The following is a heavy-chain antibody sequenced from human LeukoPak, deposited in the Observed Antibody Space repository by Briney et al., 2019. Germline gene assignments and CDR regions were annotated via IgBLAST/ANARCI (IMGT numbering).Heavy chain of an antibody. CDR2: INHSGNT. CDR1: GGSFSGYY. J-gene: IGHJ5*02. CDR3: ARDGLGYYDSSGYA. Sequence: SETLSLTCAVYGGSFSGYYWSWIRQPPGKGLEWIGEINHSGNTNYNPSLKSRVTISVDTSKNQFSLKLSSVTAADTAVYYCARDGLGYYDSSGYAWGQGTLVTVSS. V-gene: IGHV4-34*01. D-gene: IGHD3-22*01.